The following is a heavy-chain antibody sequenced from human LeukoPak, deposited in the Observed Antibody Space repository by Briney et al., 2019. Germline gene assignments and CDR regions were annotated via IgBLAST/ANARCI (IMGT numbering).Heavy chain of an antibody. V-gene: IGHV3-30*02. CDR3: ATYRQVLLPFES. J-gene: IGHJ4*02. CDR1: GFTFSNYG. D-gene: IGHD2-8*02. Sequence: GGSLRLSCAASGFTFSNYGMHCVRQAPGKGLEWVAFIRYDGSNKYYGDSVKGRFTISRDNSKNTLYLQMNSLSAEDTAVYYCATYRQVLLPFESWGQGTLVTVSS. CDR2: IRYDGSNK.